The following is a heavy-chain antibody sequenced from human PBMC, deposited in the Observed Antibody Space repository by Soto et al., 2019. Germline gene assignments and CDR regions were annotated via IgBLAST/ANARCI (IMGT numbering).Heavy chain of an antibody. Sequence: ESGGGVVQPGRSLRLSCAASGFTFSSYGMHWVRQAPGKGLEWVAVISYDGSNKYYADSVKGRFTISRDNSKNTLYLQMNSLRAEDTAVYYCAKLGVAFDSSGWLDYWGQGTLVTVSS. D-gene: IGHD6-19*01. CDR2: ISYDGSNK. J-gene: IGHJ4*02. CDR3: AKLGVAFDSSGWLDY. CDR1: GFTFSSYG. V-gene: IGHV3-30*18.